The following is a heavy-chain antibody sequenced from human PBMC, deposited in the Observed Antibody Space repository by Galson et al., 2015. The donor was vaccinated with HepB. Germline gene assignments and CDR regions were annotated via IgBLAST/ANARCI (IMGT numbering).Heavy chain of an antibody. J-gene: IGHJ4*02. D-gene: IGHD6-19*01. CDR2: INHSGST. CDR3: ARGYSSGWYEDY. Sequence: ETLSLTCAVYGGSFSGYYWSWIRQPPGKGLEWIGEINHSGSTNYNPSLKSRVTISVDTSKNQFSLKLSSVTAADTAVYYRARGYSSGWYEDYWGQGTLVTVSS. V-gene: IGHV4-34*01. CDR1: GGSFSGYY.